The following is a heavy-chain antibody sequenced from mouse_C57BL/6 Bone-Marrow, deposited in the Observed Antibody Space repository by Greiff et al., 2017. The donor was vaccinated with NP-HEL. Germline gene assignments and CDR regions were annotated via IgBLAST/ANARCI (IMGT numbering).Heavy chain of an antibody. CDR3: ASNYYGSSLYYAMDY. Sequence: VKLVESGPGLVAPSQSLSITCTVSGFSLTSYGVHWVRQPPGKGLEWLVVIWSDGSTTYNSALKSRLSISQDNSKSQVFLKMNSLQTDDTAMYYCASNYYGSSLYYAMDYWGQGTSVTVSS. D-gene: IGHD1-1*01. V-gene: IGHV2-6*03. J-gene: IGHJ4*01. CDR2: IWSDGST. CDR1: GFSLTSYG.